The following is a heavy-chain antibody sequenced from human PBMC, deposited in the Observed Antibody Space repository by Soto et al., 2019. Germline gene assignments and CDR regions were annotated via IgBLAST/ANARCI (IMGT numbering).Heavy chain of an antibody. CDR3: ARDMPGAYVSSGYYANWFDP. Sequence: QVQLVQSGAEVKKPGASVKVSCKASGYTFTGYYMHWVRQAPGQGLEWMGWINPNSGGTNYAQKFQGWVTMTRDTSISTAYMELSRLRSDDTAVYYCARDMPGAYVSSGYYANWFDPWGQGTLVTVSS. V-gene: IGHV1-2*04. CDR1: GYTFTGYY. J-gene: IGHJ5*02. D-gene: IGHD3-22*01. CDR2: INPNSGGT.